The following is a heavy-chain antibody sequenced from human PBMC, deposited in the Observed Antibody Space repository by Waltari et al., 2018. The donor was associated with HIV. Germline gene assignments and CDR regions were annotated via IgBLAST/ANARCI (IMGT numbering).Heavy chain of an antibody. CDR3: ARGIELWSPFDY. V-gene: IGHV3-48*01. J-gene: IGHJ4*02. CDR1: GFPFRYYS. D-gene: IGHD5-18*01. Sequence: EVQLVESGGGLIQPGGSLRLSCAPSGFPFRYYSLNWVRQAPGKGLEWISFISSSGRTIYYADSVKGRFTISRDNAKNSLGLQMNSLRVEDTAVYYCARGIELWSPFDYWGQGTLVTVSS. CDR2: ISSSGRTI.